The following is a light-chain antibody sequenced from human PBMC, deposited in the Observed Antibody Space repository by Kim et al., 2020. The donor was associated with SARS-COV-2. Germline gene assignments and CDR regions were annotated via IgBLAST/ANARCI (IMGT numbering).Light chain of an antibody. J-gene: IGLJ1*01. Sequence: SSELTQDPAVSVALGQTVRITCQGDSLRSYYANWYQQKPGQAPVVVIYGINKRPSGIPDRFSGSSSGITASLTITATQAEDEADYYCNSRDDVFGTGTKVTVL. CDR1: SLRSYY. V-gene: IGLV3-19*01. CDR3: NSRDDV. CDR2: GIN.